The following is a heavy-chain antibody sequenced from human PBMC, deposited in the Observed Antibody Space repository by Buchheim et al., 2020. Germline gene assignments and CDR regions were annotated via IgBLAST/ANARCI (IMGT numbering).Heavy chain of an antibody. CDR1: GFPFRHYW. CDR2: IKQDGGEK. Sequence: EVQLVESGGGLVQPGGSLRLSCAVSGFPFRHYWMSWVRQAPGKRLEWVANIKQDGGEKYYVDSVKGRFTISRDNAKNSLYLQFNNLGAEDTAVYFCARESHATMDVWGQGTT. D-gene: IGHD2-2*01. J-gene: IGHJ6*02. CDR3: ARESHATMDV. V-gene: IGHV3-7*01.